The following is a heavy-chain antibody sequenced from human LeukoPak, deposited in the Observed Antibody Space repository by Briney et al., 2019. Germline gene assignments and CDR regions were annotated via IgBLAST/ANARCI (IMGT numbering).Heavy chain of an antibody. V-gene: IGHV1-46*01. CDR1: GYTFTSYG. CDR2: INPSGGST. Sequence: GASVKVSCKASGYTFTSYGISWVRQAPGQGLERMGIINPSGGSTSYAQKFQGRVTMTRDTSTSTVYMELSSLRSEDTAVYYCARDPSGSGSYYHNFDYWGQGTLVTVSS. D-gene: IGHD3-10*01. J-gene: IGHJ4*02. CDR3: ARDPSGSGSYYHNFDY.